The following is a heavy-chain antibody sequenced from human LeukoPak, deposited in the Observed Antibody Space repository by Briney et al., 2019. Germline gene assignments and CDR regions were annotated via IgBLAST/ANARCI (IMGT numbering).Heavy chain of an antibody. CDR2: ISGSGGST. D-gene: IGHD3-10*01. V-gene: IGHV3-23*01. CDR3: AKRLLWFGELSSLDY. Sequence: GGSLRLSCAASGFTFSSYAMSWVRQAPGKGLEWVSAISGSGGSTYYADSVKGRFTISRDKSKNTLYLQMNSLRAEDTAVYYCAKRLLWFGELSSLDYWGQGTLVTVSS. CDR1: GFTFSSYA. J-gene: IGHJ4*02.